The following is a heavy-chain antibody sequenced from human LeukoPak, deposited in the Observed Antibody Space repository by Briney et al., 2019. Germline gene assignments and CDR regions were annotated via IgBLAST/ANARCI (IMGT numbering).Heavy chain of an antibody. J-gene: IGHJ4*02. Sequence: SETLSLTCTVSGASVRSHYWSWIRQPPGKGLERIGYGFYIGRTNYNPSLKSRVAISVDTSNNQFSLKLRSVTAADTAVYYCARRDGDHYDFDQWGQGILVSVSS. CDR3: ARRDGDHYDFDQ. CDR2: GFYIGRT. V-gene: IGHV4-59*02. D-gene: IGHD5-24*01. CDR1: GASVRSHY.